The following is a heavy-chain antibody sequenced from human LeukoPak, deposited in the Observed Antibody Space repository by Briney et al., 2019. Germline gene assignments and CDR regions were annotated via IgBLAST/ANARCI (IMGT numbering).Heavy chain of an antibody. D-gene: IGHD1-26*01. Sequence: PSETLSLTCTVSGYSISSGYYWGWIRQPPGKGLEWIGSIYHSGSTYYNPSLKSRVTISVDTSKNQFSLKLNSVTAADTAVYYCARDRKDQWELLPGYFDYWGQGTLVTVSS. CDR3: ARDRKDQWELLPGYFDY. V-gene: IGHV4-38-2*02. CDR1: GYSISSGYY. CDR2: IYHSGST. J-gene: IGHJ4*02.